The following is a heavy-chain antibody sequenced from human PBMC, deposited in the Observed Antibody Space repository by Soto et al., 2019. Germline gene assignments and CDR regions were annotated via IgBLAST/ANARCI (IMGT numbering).Heavy chain of an antibody. J-gene: IGHJ4*02. Sequence: EVQLVEAGGGLVKPGGSLRLSCAASGFTFSSYSMNWDRQAPGKGLEWVASISSSSSYIYYADSVKGRFTISRDNANNSQYLQMNSLRAEDTAVYYCAREMVNVGIVVAASSFDYWGQGTLVTVSS. D-gene: IGHD2-15*01. CDR3: AREMVNVGIVVAASSFDY. CDR2: ISSSSSYI. V-gene: IGHV3-21*01. CDR1: GFTFSSYS.